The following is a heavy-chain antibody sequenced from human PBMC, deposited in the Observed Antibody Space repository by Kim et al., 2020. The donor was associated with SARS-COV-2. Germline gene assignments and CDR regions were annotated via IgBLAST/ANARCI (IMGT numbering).Heavy chain of an antibody. CDR1: GYSFTSYW. Sequence: GESLKISCKGSGYSFTSYWIGWVRQMPGKGLEWMGIIYPGDSDTRYSPSFQGQVTISADKSISTAYLQWSGLKASDTAMYYCVRLSSGYRNWFDPWGQGTLVTISS. J-gene: IGHJ5*02. CDR3: VRLSSGYRNWFDP. CDR2: IYPGDSDT. D-gene: IGHD3-22*01. V-gene: IGHV5-51*01.